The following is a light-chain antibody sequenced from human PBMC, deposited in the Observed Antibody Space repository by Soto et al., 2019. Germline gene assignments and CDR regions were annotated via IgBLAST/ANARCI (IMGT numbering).Light chain of an antibody. J-gene: IGLJ1*01. V-gene: IGLV2-11*01. Sequence: QSGLTQPRSVSLSPGQSVTISCTGTSSDVGVYNYVSWYQQYPGKAPKIMIYDVSKRPSGVPDRFSGSKSDNTASLTISGLQAEDEADYYCCSYAGSYTFVFGIGTKVTVL. CDR3: CSYAGSYTFV. CDR2: DVS. CDR1: SSDVGVYNY.